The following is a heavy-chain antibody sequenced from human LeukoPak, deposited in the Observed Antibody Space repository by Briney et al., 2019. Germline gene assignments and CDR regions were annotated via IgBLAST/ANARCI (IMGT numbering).Heavy chain of an antibody. CDR1: GYTFTSYA. CDR2: INTNTGNP. J-gene: IGHJ6*02. D-gene: IGHD6-13*01. V-gene: IGHV7-4-1*02. Sequence: ASVKVSCKASGYTFTSYAMNWVRQAPGQGLVWMGWINTNTGNPTYAQGFTGRFVFSLDTSVSTAYLQISSLKAEDTAVYYCARDPLSSSWVYYYYYGMDVWGQGTTVTVSS. CDR3: ARDPLSSSWVYYYYYGMDV.